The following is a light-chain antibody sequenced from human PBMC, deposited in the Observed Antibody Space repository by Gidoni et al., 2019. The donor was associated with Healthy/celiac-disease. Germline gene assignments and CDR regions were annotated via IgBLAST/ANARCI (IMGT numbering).Light chain of an antibody. CDR3: QQVNTYPYT. CDR1: QDISNF. Sequence: DIQLTQSPSFLSASVGDRVTIICRASQDISNFLAWYQQKPGKAPRLLIYAASALQSGVPSRFSGSGSGTEFSLTISRLQPEDLATYYCQQVNTYPYTFGQGTKLEIK. J-gene: IGKJ2*01. CDR2: AAS. V-gene: IGKV1-9*01.